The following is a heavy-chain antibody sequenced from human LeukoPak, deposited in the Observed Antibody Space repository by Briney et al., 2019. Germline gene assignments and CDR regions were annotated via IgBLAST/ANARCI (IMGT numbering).Heavy chain of an antibody. CDR3: ARGGTVRNGMDV. J-gene: IGHJ6*02. CDR2: IYYSGST. V-gene: IGHV4-59*01. CDR1: GGSISSYY. Sequence: SETLSLICTVSGGSISSYYWSWIRQPPGKGLEWIGYIYYSGSTNYNPSLKSRVTISVDTSRNQFSLKLSSVTAADTAVYYCARGGTVRNGMDVWGQGTTVTVSS. D-gene: IGHD1-26*01.